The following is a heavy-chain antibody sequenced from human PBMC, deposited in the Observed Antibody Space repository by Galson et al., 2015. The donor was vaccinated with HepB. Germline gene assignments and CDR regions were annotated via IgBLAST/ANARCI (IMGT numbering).Heavy chain of an antibody. CDR1: GYTFTSYA. D-gene: IGHD1-7*01. CDR2: INTNTGNP. CDR3: AIFGTGVMGGWFDP. Sequence: SVKVSCKASGYTFTSYAMNWVRQAPGQGLEWMGWINTNTGNPTYAQGFTGRFVFSLDTSVSTAYLQISSLKAEDTAVYYCAIFGTGVMGGWFDPWGQGTLVTVSS. J-gene: IGHJ5*02. V-gene: IGHV7-4-1*02.